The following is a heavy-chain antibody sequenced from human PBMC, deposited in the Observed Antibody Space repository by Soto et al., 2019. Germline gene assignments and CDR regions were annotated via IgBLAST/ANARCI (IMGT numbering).Heavy chain of an antibody. V-gene: IGHV1-3*01. Sequence: QVQLVQSGTEVKKPGASVKVSCKASGYTFTTYAIHWVRQAPGQRLEWMGWINAGNGNTKYSQNFQDRVTITRDTSASTADMELSSLRSEDTTIYYCARGASSGWPFDYWGQGTLVTVSS. CDR2: INAGNGNT. J-gene: IGHJ4*02. CDR1: GYTFTTYA. CDR3: ARGASSGWPFDY. D-gene: IGHD6-19*01.